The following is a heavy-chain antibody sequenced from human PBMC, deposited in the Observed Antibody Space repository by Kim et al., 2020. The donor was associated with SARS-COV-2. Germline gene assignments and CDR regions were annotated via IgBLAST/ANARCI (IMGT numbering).Heavy chain of an antibody. CDR3: ARGPTYYDFWSGYYL. J-gene: IGHJ4*02. V-gene: IGHV3-11*06. D-gene: IGHD3-3*01. Sequence: DSVKGRLTISRDNAKNSLYLQMNSLRAEDTAVYYCARGPTYYDFWSGYYLWGQGTLVTVSS.